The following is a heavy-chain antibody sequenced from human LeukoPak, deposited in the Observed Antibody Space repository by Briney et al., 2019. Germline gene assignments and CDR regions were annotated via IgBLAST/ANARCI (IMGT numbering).Heavy chain of an antibody. V-gene: IGHV3-21*01. D-gene: IGHD6-13*01. CDR2: ISNSSSYI. CDR3: ARDLIAAAGHYYFDY. CDR1: GFTFSSYS. J-gene: IGHJ4*02. Sequence: AGGSLRLSCAASGFTFSSYSMNWVRQAPGKGLEWVSSISNSSSYIYYADSVKGRFTISRDNAKNSLYLQMNSLRAEDTAVYYCARDLIAAAGHYYFDYWGQGTLVTVSS.